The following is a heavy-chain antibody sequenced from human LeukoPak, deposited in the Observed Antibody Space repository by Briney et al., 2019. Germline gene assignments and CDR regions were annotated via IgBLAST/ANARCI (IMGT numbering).Heavy chain of an antibody. D-gene: IGHD1-26*01. CDR2: ITSGGGGI. CDR3: ARRVGATGFEY. CDR1: GFTFSSYE. Sequence: GGSLRLSCAASGFTFSSYEMSWVRQAPGKGLEWVSYITSGGGGIDYADSVKGRFTISRDNARNSLYLQMNSLRVEDTAIYYCARRVGATGFEYWGQGNLVTVSS. V-gene: IGHV3-48*03. J-gene: IGHJ4*02.